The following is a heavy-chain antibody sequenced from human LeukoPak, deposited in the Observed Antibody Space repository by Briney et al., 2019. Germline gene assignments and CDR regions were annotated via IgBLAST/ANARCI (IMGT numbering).Heavy chain of an antibody. Sequence: PSETLSRTSTVSAGSIYSYYWGWIRHPAGKGLVWIGRIYTSGSTNYNPALKGRVNMSVDTSKNQFSLKLSSVTAADAAVYYCARDDSSVGAFDIWGQGTMVTVSS. D-gene: IGHD2-15*01. V-gene: IGHV4-4*07. CDR3: ARDDSSVGAFDI. J-gene: IGHJ3*02. CDR2: IYTSGST. CDR1: AGSIYSYY.